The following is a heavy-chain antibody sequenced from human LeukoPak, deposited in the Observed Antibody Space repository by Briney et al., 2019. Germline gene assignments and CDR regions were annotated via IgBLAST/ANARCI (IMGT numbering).Heavy chain of an antibody. CDR2: FDPEDGET. CDR3: ATGESNGGNFLFDY. Sequence: ASVKVSCKVSGYTLTELSVHWVRQAPGKGLEWMGGFDPEDGETIYAQKFQGRVTMTEDTSTDTAYMELSSLRSEDTAVYYCATGESNGGNFLFDYWGQGTLVTVSS. J-gene: IGHJ4*02. V-gene: IGHV1-24*01. D-gene: IGHD4-23*01. CDR1: GYTLTELS.